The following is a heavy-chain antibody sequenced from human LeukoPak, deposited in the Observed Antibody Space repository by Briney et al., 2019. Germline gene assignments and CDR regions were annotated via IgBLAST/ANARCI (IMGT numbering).Heavy chain of an antibody. D-gene: IGHD6-19*01. CDR3: ARVSEYSSGWYEDY. CDR1: GYTFTSYG. CDR2: ISGYNGDT. Sequence: ASVKVSCKASGYTFTSYGINWVRQAPGQGLEWMGWISGYNGDTNYAQKLQGRVTMTTDTSTTTAYMELRGLRSDDTAVYYCARVSEYSSGWYEDYWGQGTLVTVSS. J-gene: IGHJ4*02. V-gene: IGHV1-18*01.